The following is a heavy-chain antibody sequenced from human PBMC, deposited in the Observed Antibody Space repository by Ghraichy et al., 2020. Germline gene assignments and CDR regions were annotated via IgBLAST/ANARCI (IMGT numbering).Heavy chain of an antibody. CDR3: ARPGFGVVTAPPSYYYYYYGMDV. CDR2: IYYSGST. Sequence: SETLSLTCTVSGGSISSSSYYWGWIRQPPRKGLEWIGSIYYSGSTYYNPSLKSRVTISVDTSKNQFSLKLSSVTAADTAVYYCARPGFGVVTAPPSYYYYYYGMDVWGQGTTVTVSS. J-gene: IGHJ6*02. V-gene: IGHV4-39*01. D-gene: IGHD2-21*02. CDR1: GGSISSSSYY.